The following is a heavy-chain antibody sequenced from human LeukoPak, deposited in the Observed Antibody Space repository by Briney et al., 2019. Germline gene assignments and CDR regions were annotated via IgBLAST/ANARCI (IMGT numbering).Heavy chain of an antibody. CDR1: GYSFTSYW. CDR2: IDPSDSYT. CDR3: ATVAGLSLSSAFAWGGALKI. Sequence: PGESLKISCKGSGYSFTSYWINWVRQMPGKGLEWMGRIDPSDSYTNYSPSFQGHVTFSVDKSISTAYLQWSSLKASDTASYYCATVAGLSLSSAFAWGGALKIWGQGTMVTVSS. J-gene: IGHJ3*02. V-gene: IGHV5-10-1*01. D-gene: IGHD6-19*01.